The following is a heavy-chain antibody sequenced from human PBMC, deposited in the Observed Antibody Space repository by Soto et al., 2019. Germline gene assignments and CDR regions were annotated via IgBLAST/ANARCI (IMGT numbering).Heavy chain of an antibody. V-gene: IGHV3-49*03. CDR1: GFTFGDYA. J-gene: IGHJ5*02. CDR2: IRSKAYGGTT. D-gene: IGHD3-10*01. CDR3: SREFEGKDNWFDP. Sequence: EVQLVESGGGLVQPGRSLRLSCTASGFTFGDYAMSWFRQAPGKGLEWVGFIRSKAYGGTTEYAASVKGRFTISRDDSKSIAYLQMNSLKTEDTAVYYCSREFEGKDNWFDPWGQGTLVTVSS.